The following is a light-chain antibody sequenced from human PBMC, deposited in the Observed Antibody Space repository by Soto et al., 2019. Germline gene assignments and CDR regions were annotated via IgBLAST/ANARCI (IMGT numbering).Light chain of an antibody. CDR1: QSISSY. CDR2: AAS. Sequence: IQMTQSPSPLSASVREKVTITFRASQSISSYLNWYQQKPGKAPKLLIYAASSLQSGVPSRFSGSGSGTDFTLTISSLQPEDFATYYCQQSYSTPWTFGQGTKVDIK. V-gene: IGKV1-39*01. CDR3: QQSYSTPWT. J-gene: IGKJ1*01.